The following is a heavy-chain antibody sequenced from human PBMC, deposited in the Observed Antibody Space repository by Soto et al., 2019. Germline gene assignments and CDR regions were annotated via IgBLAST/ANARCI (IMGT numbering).Heavy chain of an antibody. CDR2: IFSNDEK. Sequence: QVTLKESGPVLVKPTETLTLTCTVSGFFLTNARVGVTWIRQPPGKALEWLAHIFSNDEKSYSTFLKSRLTISKDTSKSQVVLTMTNMDPVDTATYYCTRISRDGFLESGSYFEYWGQGFLVTVSS. CDR1: GFFLTNARVG. J-gene: IGHJ4*02. V-gene: IGHV2-26*01. D-gene: IGHD3-3*01. CDR3: TRISRDGFLESGSYFEY.